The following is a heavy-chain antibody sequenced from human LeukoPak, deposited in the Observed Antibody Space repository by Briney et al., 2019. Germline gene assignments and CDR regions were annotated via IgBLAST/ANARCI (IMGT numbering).Heavy chain of an antibody. CDR3: AKDGGSSWYGANYFDY. CDR1: GFTFSSYG. CDR2: IRYDGSNK. J-gene: IGHJ4*02. V-gene: IGHV3-30*02. D-gene: IGHD6-13*01. Sequence: GGSLRVSCAASGFTFSSYGMHWVRQAPGKGLEWVAFIRYDGSNKYYADSVKGRFTISRDNSKNTLYLQMNSLRAEDTAVYYCAKDGGSSWYGANYFDYWGQGTLVTVSS.